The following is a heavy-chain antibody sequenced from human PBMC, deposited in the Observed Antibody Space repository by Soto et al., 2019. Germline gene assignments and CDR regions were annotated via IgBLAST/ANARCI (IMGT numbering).Heavy chain of an antibody. CDR2: ISYDGSNR. Sequence: PGGSLRLSCAASGFTFGHYAVHWVRQAPGKGLEWVAIISYDGSNRYTADSVQGRFTISRDNSKNTLFLQMNSLKTEDTAAYYCARENYSGFYFDYWGQGALVTVAS. V-gene: IGHV3-30-3*01. D-gene: IGHD4-4*01. CDR1: GFTFGHYA. CDR3: ARENYSGFYFDY. J-gene: IGHJ4*02.